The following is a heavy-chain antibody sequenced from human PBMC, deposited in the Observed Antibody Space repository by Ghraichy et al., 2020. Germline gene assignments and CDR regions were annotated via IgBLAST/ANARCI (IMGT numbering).Heavy chain of an antibody. V-gene: IGHV4-34*01. CDR1: GGSFSTYY. CDR2: MKHGGIS. Sequence: SETLSLTCTIYGGSFSTYYWSWIRQPPGRGLEWIGDMKHGGISDYTPSLKSRVTISLDTSGNQFSLNVNSVTAADTAVYYCARASAAYWSSYYIHNYSFDVWGQGTTVTVSS. CDR3: ARASAAYWSSYYIHNYSFDV. D-gene: IGHD3-3*01. J-gene: IGHJ3*01.